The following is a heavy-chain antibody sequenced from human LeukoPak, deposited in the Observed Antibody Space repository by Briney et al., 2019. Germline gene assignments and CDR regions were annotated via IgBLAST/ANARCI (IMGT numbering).Heavy chain of an antibody. D-gene: IGHD3-22*01. CDR1: RGSISSGGYA. Sequence: SETLSLTCAVSRGSISSGGYAWSWIRQPPGEGLEWIGYIYHSGSTYYSPSLKGRVTIPVDRSKNQFSLKLSSVPAADTAVYYCARALYDRTLPGGNAFDIWGQGTMVTVSS. CDR3: ARALYDRTLPGGNAFDI. J-gene: IGHJ3*02. CDR2: IYHSGST. V-gene: IGHV4-30-2*01.